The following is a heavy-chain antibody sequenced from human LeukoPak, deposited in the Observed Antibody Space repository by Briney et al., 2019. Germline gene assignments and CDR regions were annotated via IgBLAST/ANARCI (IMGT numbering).Heavy chain of an antibody. CDR1: GFTFSSYA. Sequence: GGSLRLSCAASGFTFSSYAMHWVRQAPDKGLEWVAVISYDGSSKYFAKSVKGRFTISRDNSKNTLYLQMNSLRTGDTAVYYCAKDSVTTLDYWGQGTLVTVSS. D-gene: IGHD4-17*01. CDR2: ISYDGSSK. CDR3: AKDSVTTLDY. V-gene: IGHV3-30*18. J-gene: IGHJ4*02.